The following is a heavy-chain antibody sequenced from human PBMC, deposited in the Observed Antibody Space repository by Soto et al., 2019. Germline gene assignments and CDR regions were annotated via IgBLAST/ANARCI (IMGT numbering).Heavy chain of an antibody. CDR1: AYSLTKGYY. V-gene: IGHV4-38-2*02. D-gene: IGHD3-10*01. CDR3: AREIPRDGYKFGSGGMDV. J-gene: IGHJ6*02. CDR2: ISHSGNT. Sequence: SETLCLPCACSAYSLTKGYYLGWVRPPPGKGLEWIGSISHSGNTYYNPSLKSRVTISLDTSKNQFSLKLSSVTAADTAVYYCAREIPRDGYKFGSGGMDVWGQGSTVT.